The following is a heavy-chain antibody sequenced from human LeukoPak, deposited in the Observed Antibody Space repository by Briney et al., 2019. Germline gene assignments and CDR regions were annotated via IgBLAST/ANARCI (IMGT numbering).Heavy chain of an antibody. CDR3: ARDRYYYDSSGYWFNP. D-gene: IGHD3-22*01. CDR2: INHSGST. V-gene: IGHV4-34*01. Sequence: KPSETLSLTCAVYGGSFSGYYWSWIRQPPGKGLEWIGEINHSGSTNYNPSLKSRVTISVDTSKNQFSLKLSSVSATDTAVYYCARDRYYYDSSGYWFNPWGQGTLVTVSS. CDR1: GGSFSGYY. J-gene: IGHJ5*02.